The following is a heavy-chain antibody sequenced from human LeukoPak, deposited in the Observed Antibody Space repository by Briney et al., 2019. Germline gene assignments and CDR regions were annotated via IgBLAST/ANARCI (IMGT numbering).Heavy chain of an antibody. J-gene: IGHJ4*02. CDR1: GFTVSSNY. CDR3: AKDILYYYGSGSYGL. V-gene: IGHV3-53*05. CDR2: IYSGGST. D-gene: IGHD3-10*01. Sequence: GGSLRLSCAASGFTVSSNYMSWVRQAPGKGLEWVSIIYSGGSTYYADSVKGRFTISRDNAKNSLYLQMNSLRAEDTALYYCAKDILYYYGSGSYGLWGQGTLVTVSS.